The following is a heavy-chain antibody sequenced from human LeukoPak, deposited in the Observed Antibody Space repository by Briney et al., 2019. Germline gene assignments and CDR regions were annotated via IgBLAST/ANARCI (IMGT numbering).Heavy chain of an antibody. CDR3: ARHLSGITGYTYGRGIDY. CDR1: GFTFSTSW. V-gene: IGHV3-7*01. Sequence: GGSLRLSCAASGFTFSTSWMSWVRQAPGKGLEWVANIKKDGSEKYYVDSVKGRFTISRDNAKTSLYLQMNSLRAEDTAVYYCARHLSGITGYTYGRGIDYWGQGTLVTVSS. J-gene: IGHJ4*02. D-gene: IGHD5-18*01. CDR2: IKKDGSEK.